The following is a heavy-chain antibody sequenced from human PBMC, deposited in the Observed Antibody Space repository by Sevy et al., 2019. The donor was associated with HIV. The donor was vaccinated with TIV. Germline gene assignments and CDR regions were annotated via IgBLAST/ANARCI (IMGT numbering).Heavy chain of an antibody. J-gene: IGHJ4*02. CDR1: GFTFTDYY. Sequence: GGSLRLSCAVSGFTFTDYYMSWIRQAPGKGPEWLAYINNSSRLINYVKSVRGRFTISRDNAKNSMYLQMNSLRAEDTAVYYCARGKVLFDYWVQGALVTVSS. V-gene: IGHV3-11*06. CDR2: INNSSRLI. CDR3: ARGKVLFDY.